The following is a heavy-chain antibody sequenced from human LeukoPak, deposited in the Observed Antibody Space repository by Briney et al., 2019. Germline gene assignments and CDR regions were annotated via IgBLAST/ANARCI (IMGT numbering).Heavy chain of an antibody. J-gene: IGHJ1*01. D-gene: IGHD3-22*01. CDR3: ARMADYDSSGFYGYLTY. CDR2: INSDGSDI. CDR1: GFTFSSYW. Sequence: PGGSLRLSCAASGFTFSSYWMHWVRQAPGKELLWLSRINSDGSDITYADSVKGRFTISRDNAKNTLYLQLNSLRVEDTALYYCARMADYDSSGFYGYLTYWGQGTLVTVSS. V-gene: IGHV3-74*01.